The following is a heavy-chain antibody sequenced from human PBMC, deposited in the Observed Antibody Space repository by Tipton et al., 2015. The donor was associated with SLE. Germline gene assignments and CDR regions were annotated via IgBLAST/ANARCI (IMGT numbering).Heavy chain of an antibody. V-gene: IGHV1-2*06. CDR3: TTDMNWARFDY. CDR2: INPYSGVT. CDR1: GYTFTEYY. D-gene: IGHD7-27*01. J-gene: IGHJ4*02. Sequence: QLVQSGAEAKKPGASVKVSCKTSGYTFTEYYVHWVRQAPGQGLEWMGRINPYSGVTNFAQRFQGRVTITKDTSINTAYLELSGLKYDDTAVYYCTTDMNWARFDYWGQGTLVTVSS.